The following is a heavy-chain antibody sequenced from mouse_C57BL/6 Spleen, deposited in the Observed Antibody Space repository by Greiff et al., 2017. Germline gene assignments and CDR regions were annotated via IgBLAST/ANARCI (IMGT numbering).Heavy chain of an antibody. V-gene: IGHV1-64*01. Sequence: QVQLQQPGAELVKPGASVKLSCKASGYTFTSYWMHWVKQRPGQGLEWIGMIHPNSGSTNYNEKFKSKATLTVDKSSSTAYMQLSSLTAEDSAVYYCARDWDGAMDYWGQGTSVTVSS. D-gene: IGHD4-1*01. CDR2: IHPNSGST. CDR3: ARDWDGAMDY. CDR1: GYTFTSYW. J-gene: IGHJ4*01.